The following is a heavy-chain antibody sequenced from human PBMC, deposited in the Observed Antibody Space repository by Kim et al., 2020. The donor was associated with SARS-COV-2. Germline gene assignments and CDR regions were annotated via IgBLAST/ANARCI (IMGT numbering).Heavy chain of an antibody. D-gene: IGHD3-9*01. J-gene: IGHJ6*02. CDR3: ARSPIRYYGMDV. Sequence: YADSVKGRFTISRDISRNTIFLHLINLRAEDTAVYYCARSPIRYYGMDVWGQGTTVTVSS. V-gene: IGHV3-53*01.